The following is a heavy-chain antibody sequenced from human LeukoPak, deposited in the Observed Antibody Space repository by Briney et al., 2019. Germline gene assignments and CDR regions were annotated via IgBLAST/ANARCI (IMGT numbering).Heavy chain of an antibody. CDR3: ARDAGYDSSGYSDY. CDR1: GFTFSSYG. D-gene: IGHD3-22*01. Sequence: GGSLRLSCAASGFTFSSYGMHWVRQAPGKGLEWVAVIWYDGSNKYYADSVKGRFTISRDNSKNTLYLQMNSLRAEDTAVYYCARDAGYDSSGYSDYWGRGTLVTVSS. CDR2: IWYDGSNK. J-gene: IGHJ4*02. V-gene: IGHV3-33*01.